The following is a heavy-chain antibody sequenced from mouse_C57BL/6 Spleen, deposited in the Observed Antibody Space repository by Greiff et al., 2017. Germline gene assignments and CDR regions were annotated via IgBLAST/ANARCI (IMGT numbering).Heavy chain of an antibody. Sequence: QVQLKQPGAELVMPGASVKLSCKASGYTFTSYWMHWVKQRPGQGLEWIGEIDPSDSYTNYNQKFKGKSTLTVDKSSSTAYMQLSSLTSEDSAVYYCARRGYDYDYAMDYWGQGTSVTVSS. CDR3: ARRGYDYDYAMDY. J-gene: IGHJ4*01. CDR1: GYTFTSYW. V-gene: IGHV1-69*01. CDR2: IDPSDSYT. D-gene: IGHD2-4*01.